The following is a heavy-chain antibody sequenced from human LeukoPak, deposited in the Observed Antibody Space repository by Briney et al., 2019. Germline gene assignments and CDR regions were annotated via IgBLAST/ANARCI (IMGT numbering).Heavy chain of an antibody. CDR1: GFTFSSYS. J-gene: IGHJ1*01. CDR3: ARGGDPVKYYAEYFQY. Sequence: GGSLRLSCAASGFTFSSYSMHWVRQGPGKGLVWVSRIRSDGTSTSYADSVKGRFTISRDNAKNTLYLQMSSLRAEDTAVYYCARGGDPVKYYAEYFQYWGQGTLVTVSS. V-gene: IGHV3-74*01. CDR2: IRSDGTST. D-gene: IGHD2-21*02.